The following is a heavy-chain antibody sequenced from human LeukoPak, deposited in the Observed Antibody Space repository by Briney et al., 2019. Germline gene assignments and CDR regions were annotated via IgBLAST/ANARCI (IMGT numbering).Heavy chain of an antibody. CDR3: AKAADWLATDYIDY. CDR1: GFTFSSYA. D-gene: IGHD3-9*01. J-gene: IGHJ4*02. V-gene: IGHV3-30-3*01. Sequence: PGRSLRLSCAASGFTFSSYAMHWVRQAPGKGLEWVAVISYDGSNKYYADSVKGRFTIPRDNSKNTLYLQMNSLRAEDTAVYYCAKAADWLATDYIDYWGQGTLVTVSS. CDR2: ISYDGSNK.